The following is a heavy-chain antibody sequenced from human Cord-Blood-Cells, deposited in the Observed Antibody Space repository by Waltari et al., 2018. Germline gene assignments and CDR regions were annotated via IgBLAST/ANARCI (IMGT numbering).Heavy chain of an antibody. D-gene: IGHD2-2*02. J-gene: IGHJ5*02. Sequence: QVQLQQWGAGLLKPSETLSLTCAVYGGSFRGYSWRWSRHPPGKGLEWIGEINHSGSTNYNPSLKSRVTISVDTSKNQFSLKLSSVTAADTAVYYCARVDCSSTSCYKNWFDPWGQGTLVTVSS. V-gene: IGHV4-34*01. CDR2: INHSGST. CDR3: ARVDCSSTSCYKNWFDP. CDR1: GGSFRGYS.